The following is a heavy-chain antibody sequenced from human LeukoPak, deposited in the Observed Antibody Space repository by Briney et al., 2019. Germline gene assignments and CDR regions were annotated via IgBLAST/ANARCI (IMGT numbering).Heavy chain of an antibody. D-gene: IGHD3-3*01. CDR3: ARHATTYDFWSGPPDY. V-gene: IGHV4-39*01. J-gene: IGHJ4*02. CDR2: IYYSGST. Sequence: SETLSLTCTVSGGSISTNSYYWGWIRQPPGKGLEWIGNIYYSGSTYYNPSLKSRVTIPVDTSKNRFSLNLTSVTATDTAVYYCARHATTYDFWSGPPDYWGQGTLVTVSS. CDR1: GGSISTNSYY.